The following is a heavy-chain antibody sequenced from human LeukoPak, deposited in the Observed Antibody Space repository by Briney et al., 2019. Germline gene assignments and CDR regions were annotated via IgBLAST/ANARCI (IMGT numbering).Heavy chain of an antibody. Sequence: SETLSLTCAVYGGSFSGYYWSWIRQPPGKGLEWIGEINHSGSTNYNPSLKSRVTISVDTSKNQFSLKLSSVTAADTAVYYCARVGYYGSGPNDAFDIWGQGTMVTVSS. V-gene: IGHV4-34*01. D-gene: IGHD3-10*01. CDR3: ARVGYYGSGPNDAFDI. CDR1: GGSFSGYY. CDR2: INHSGST. J-gene: IGHJ3*02.